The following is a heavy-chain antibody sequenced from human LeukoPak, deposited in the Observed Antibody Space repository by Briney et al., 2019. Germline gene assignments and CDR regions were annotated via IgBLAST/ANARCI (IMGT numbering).Heavy chain of an antibody. CDR3: ASSATTGPPYYLDF. V-gene: IGHV4-59*01. D-gene: IGHD1-14*01. CDR1: GRFITNYY. J-gene: IGHJ4*02. CDR2: IYYSGST. Sequence: SETLSLTCTVSGRFITNYYWSWIRQPPGKGLEWIGYIYYSGSTNYNPSLKSRVAISVDTSKNQFSLKLRSVTAADTAVYYCASSATTGPPYYLDFWGQGTLVTVSS.